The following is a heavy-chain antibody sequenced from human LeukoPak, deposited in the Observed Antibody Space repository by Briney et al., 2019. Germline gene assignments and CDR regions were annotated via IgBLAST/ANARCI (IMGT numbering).Heavy chain of an antibody. CDR2: ISGSGGST. D-gene: IGHD6-19*01. J-gene: IGHJ5*02. V-gene: IGHV3-23*01. CDR3: AKRRYSSGWYEGT. Sequence: GGSLRLSCVASGFTFSSYAMSWVRQAPGKGLEWVSAISGSGGSTYYADSVKGRFTISRDNSKNTLYLQMNSLRAEDTAVYYCAKRRYSSGWYEGTWGQGTLVTVSS. CDR1: GFTFSSYA.